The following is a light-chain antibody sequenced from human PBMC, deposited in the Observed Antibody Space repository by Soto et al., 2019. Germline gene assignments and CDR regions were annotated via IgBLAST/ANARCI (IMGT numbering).Light chain of an antibody. V-gene: IGKV3-15*01. Sequence: EIVMTQSPATLSVSPGGRATLSCRASQSIGDTLAWYQQKPGQAPRLLIYGASSRVTGFPARFSGSGSGTAFTLTITSLQSADFAVYYCPQYYNWPWTFGQGNKVYIK. CDR2: GAS. CDR1: QSIGDT. CDR3: PQYYNWPWT. J-gene: IGKJ1*01.